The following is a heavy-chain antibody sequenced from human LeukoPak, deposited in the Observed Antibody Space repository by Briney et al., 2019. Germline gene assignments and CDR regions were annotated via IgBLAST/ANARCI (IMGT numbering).Heavy chain of an antibody. CDR1: GFTFSSYA. V-gene: IGHV3-23*01. J-gene: IGHJ4*02. CDR3: AKVRGYSGYETIDY. CDR2: ISGSGGST. Sequence: PGGSLRLSCAASGFTFSSYAMSWVRQAPGKGLEWVPAISGSGGSTYYADSVKGRFTISRDNSKNTLYLQMNSLRAEDTAVYYCAKVRGYSGYETIDYWGQGTLVTVSS. D-gene: IGHD5-12*01.